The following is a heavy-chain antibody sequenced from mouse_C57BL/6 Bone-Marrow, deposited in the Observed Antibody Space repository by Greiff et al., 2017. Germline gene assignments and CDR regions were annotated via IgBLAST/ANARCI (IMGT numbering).Heavy chain of an antibody. J-gene: IGHJ2*01. CDR3: ARHGSSGEDY. D-gene: IGHD3-2*02. CDR1: GFTFSSYG. CDR2: LSSGGSYT. Sequence: EVKLMESGGDLVKPGGSLKLSCAASGFTFSSYGMSCVRQTPDKRLEWVATLSSGGSYTYYPDRVKGRFTISRYKAKNTLDLQMSSMKSEDTAMYYCARHGSSGEDYWGQGTTLTVSS. V-gene: IGHV5-6*01.